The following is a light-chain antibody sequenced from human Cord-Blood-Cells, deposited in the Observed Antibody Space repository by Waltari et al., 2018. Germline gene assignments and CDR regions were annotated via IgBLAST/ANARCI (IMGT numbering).Light chain of an antibody. V-gene: IGLV1-44*01. CDR1: SSTIGSNT. CDR3: AAWDDSLNGWV. CDR2: SNN. J-gene: IGLJ3*02. Sequence: QSVLTQPPSASGTPGQRVTIPCSGSSSTIGSNTVNWYQQLPGTAPKLLIYSNNQRPAGVPARCAGSKSGTSASLSISGLQSEDEADYYCAAWDDSLNGWVFGGGTKLTVL.